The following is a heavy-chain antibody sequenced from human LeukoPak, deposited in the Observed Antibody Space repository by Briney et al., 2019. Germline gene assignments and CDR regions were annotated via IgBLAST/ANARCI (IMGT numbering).Heavy chain of an antibody. D-gene: IGHD5-12*01. CDR1: GFTFSSYW. V-gene: IGHV3-7*04. CDR2: IKQDGSEK. Sequence: GGSLRLSYAASGFTFSSYWMTWVRQAPGKGLEWVANIKQDGSEKYYVDSVKGRFTISRDNAKNSLYLQMNSLRAEDTALYYCARDKGYPDDWGQGTLVTVS. J-gene: IGHJ4*02. CDR3: ARDKGYPDD.